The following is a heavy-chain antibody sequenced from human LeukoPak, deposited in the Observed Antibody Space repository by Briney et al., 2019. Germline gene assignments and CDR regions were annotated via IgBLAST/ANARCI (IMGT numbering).Heavy chain of an antibody. CDR1: GYTFTSYY. D-gene: IGHD4-17*01. Sequence: GASVKVSCKASGYTFTSYYIHWVRQAPGQRLEWMGWISAYNGNTNYAQKLQGRVTMTTDTSTSTAYMELRSLRSDDTAVYYCAREGDGTTVTAEGSYYYYGMDVWGQGTTVTVSS. CDR3: AREGDGTTVTAEGSYYYYGMDV. CDR2: ISAYNGNT. V-gene: IGHV1-18*04. J-gene: IGHJ6*02.